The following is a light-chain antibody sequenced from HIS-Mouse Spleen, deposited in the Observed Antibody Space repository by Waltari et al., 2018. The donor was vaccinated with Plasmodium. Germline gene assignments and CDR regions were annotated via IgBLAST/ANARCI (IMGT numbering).Light chain of an antibody. CDR2: ESS. V-gene: IGLV2-23*03. J-gene: IGLJ2*01. Sequence: SALTQPAPVSGPPGQSLPVSCHGTSSDVGRYKLFSGYQQHPGKAPKLMIYESSNRPSGVSNRFSGSKSGDTASLTISGLQAEDEADYYCCSYAGSSTFVVFGGGTKLTVL. CDR3: CSYAGSSTFVV. CDR1: SSDVGRYKL.